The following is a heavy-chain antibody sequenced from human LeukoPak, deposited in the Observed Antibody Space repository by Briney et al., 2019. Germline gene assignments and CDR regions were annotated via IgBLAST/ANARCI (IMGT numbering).Heavy chain of an antibody. Sequence: GGSLRLPCAASGFTFSSYAMHWVRQAPGKGLEWVAVISYDGSNKYYADSVKGRFTISRDNSKNTLYLQMNSLRAEDTAVYYCARAISTSRIDYWGQGTLVTVSS. D-gene: IGHD2-2*01. CDR2: ISYDGSNK. CDR3: ARAISTSRIDY. J-gene: IGHJ4*02. V-gene: IGHV3-30*01. CDR1: GFTFSSYA.